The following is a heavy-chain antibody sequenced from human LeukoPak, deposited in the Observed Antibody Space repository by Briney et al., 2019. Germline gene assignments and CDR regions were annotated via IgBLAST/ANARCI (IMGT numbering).Heavy chain of an antibody. J-gene: IGHJ3*02. CDR2: ISPDNT. Sequence: GGSLRLSCAASGFTFSTNPMSWVRRAPGKGLEWVSAISPDNTYYADSVKGRLTISRDDSKNTVYLQMNSPRAEDTARYYCVKEHVDRAFTRSFEIWGQGTVVTVS. CDR1: GFTFSTNP. CDR3: VKEHVDRAFTRSFEI. D-gene: IGHD3-10*01. V-gene: IGHV3-23*01.